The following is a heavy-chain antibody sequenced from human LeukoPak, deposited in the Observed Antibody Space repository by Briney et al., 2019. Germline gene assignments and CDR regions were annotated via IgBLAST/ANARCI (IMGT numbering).Heavy chain of an antibody. CDR3: ARVVRYFDY. CDR1: GGSIISSNHY. J-gene: IGHJ4*02. CDR2: ISYSGGT. D-gene: IGHD4/OR15-4a*01. Sequence: SETLSLTCTVSGGSIISSNHYWGWTRQPPGKGLEWFGSISYSGGTVYNPSLKSRVTISVDTSKNQFSLKLSSVTAADTAVYYCARVVRYFDYWGQGTLVTVSS. V-gene: IGHV4-39*07.